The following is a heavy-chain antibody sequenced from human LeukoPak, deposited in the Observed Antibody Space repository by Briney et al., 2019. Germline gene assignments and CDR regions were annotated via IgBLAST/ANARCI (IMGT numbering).Heavy chain of an antibody. V-gene: IGHV1-46*01. CDR1: GYTFTSYY. CDR2: INPSGGST. Sequence: GASVKVSCKASGYTFTSYYMHWVRQAPGQGLEWMGIINPSGGSTSYAQKFQGRVTMTRDMSTSTVYMGLSSLRSEDTAVYYCARGRAYYYDGSGYPDYWGQGTLVTVSS. J-gene: IGHJ4*02. D-gene: IGHD3-22*01. CDR3: ARGRAYYYDGSGYPDY.